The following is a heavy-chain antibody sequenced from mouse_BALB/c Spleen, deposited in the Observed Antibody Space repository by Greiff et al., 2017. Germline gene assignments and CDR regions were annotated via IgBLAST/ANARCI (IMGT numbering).Heavy chain of an antibody. CDR3: ARSTGGYFDV. CDR1: GFNIKDTY. CDR2: IDPANGNT. D-gene: IGHD1-1*01. V-gene: IGHV14-3*02. J-gene: IGHJ1*01. Sequence: DVQLQESGAELVKPGASVKLSCTASGFNIKDTYMHWVKQRPEQGLEWIGRIDPANGNTKYDPKFQGKATITADTSSNTAYLQLSSLTSEDTAVYYCARSTGGYFDVWGAGTTVTVSS.